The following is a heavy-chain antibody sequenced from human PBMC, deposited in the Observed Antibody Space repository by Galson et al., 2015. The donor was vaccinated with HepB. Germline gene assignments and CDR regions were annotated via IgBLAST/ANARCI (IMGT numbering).Heavy chain of an antibody. V-gene: IGHV1-69*04. CDR3: AREGAGVVTATIGAFDI. D-gene: IGHD2-21*02. J-gene: IGHJ3*02. CDR2: IIPILGIA. CDR1: GGTFSSYA. Sequence: SVKVSCKASGGTFSSYAISWVRQAPGQGLEWMGRIIPILGIANYAQKFQGRVTITADKSTSTAYMELSSLRSEDTAVYYCAREGAGVVTATIGAFDIWGQGTMVTVSS.